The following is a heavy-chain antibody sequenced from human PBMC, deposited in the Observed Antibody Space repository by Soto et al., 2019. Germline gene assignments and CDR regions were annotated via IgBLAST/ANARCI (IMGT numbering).Heavy chain of an antibody. Sequence: QVQLVQSGGEVKKPGASVKVSCKASGDTVTKYGISWVRQAPGQGLEWLGWISFYNGHTNYALKFQDRITFTTDTSMSTASMELRSLTSDDTAVYYWASATSIAVAGKETWGEGTLVTVSS. CDR1: GDTVTKYG. CDR3: ASATSIAVAGKET. V-gene: IGHV1-18*01. D-gene: IGHD6-19*01. CDR2: ISFYNGHT. J-gene: IGHJ4*02.